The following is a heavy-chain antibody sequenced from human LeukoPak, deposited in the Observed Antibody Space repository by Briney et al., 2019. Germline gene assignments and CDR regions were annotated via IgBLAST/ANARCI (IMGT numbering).Heavy chain of an antibody. J-gene: IGHJ6*03. CDR3: AKISFRYNSGWRDQYYFYYMDV. D-gene: IGHD6-19*01. V-gene: IGHV3-74*01. Sequence: GGSLRLSCAASGFTFSRYWMHWVRQAPGKGLVWVSHINTDGSSTRYADSVKGRFTISRDNAKNTLYLQMNSLRAEDTAVYYCAKISFRYNSGWRDQYYFYYMDVWGKGITVTISS. CDR1: GFTFSRYW. CDR2: INTDGSST.